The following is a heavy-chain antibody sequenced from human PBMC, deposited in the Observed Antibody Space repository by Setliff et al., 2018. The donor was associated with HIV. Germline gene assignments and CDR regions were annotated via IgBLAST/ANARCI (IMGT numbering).Heavy chain of an antibody. D-gene: IGHD3-10*01. CDR2: IYTSGST. CDR3: ARPMVPSRDDAFDI. Sequence: SETLSLTCAVSGVSITSATYYWSWIRHSPGKGLEWIGYIYTSGSTNYNPSLKSRVTISVDTSKNQFSLKLSSVTAAETAVYYCARPMVPSRDDAFDIWGQGTMVTVSS. V-gene: IGHV4-61*01. CDR1: GVSITSATYY. J-gene: IGHJ3*02.